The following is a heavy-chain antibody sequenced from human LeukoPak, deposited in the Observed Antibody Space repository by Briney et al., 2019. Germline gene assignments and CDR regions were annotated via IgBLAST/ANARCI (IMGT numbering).Heavy chain of an antibody. Sequence: SETLSLTCAVYGGSFSGYYWSWIRQPPGKGLEWIGEINHSGSTNYNPSLKSRVTISVDTSKNQFSLKLSSVTAADTAVYYCARAPRYYYYYMDVWGKGTTTTVSS. CDR1: GGSFSGYY. V-gene: IGHV4-34*01. CDR2: INHSGST. CDR3: ARAPRYYYYYMDV. J-gene: IGHJ6*03.